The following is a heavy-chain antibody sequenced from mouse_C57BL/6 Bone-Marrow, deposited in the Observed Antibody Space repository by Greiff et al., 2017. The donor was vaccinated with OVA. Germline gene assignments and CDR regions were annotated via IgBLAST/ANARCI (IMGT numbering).Heavy chain of an antibody. J-gene: IGHJ2*01. CDR2: INPSSGYT. CDR3: ARGGSCDY. Sequence: LVESGAELARPGASVKMSCKASGYTFTSYTMHWVKQRPGQGLEWIGYINPSSGYTKYNQKFKDKATLTADKSSSTAYMQLSSLTSEDSAVYYCARGGSCDYWGQGTTLTVSS. V-gene: IGHV1-4*01. D-gene: IGHD1-1*02. CDR1: GYTFTSYT.